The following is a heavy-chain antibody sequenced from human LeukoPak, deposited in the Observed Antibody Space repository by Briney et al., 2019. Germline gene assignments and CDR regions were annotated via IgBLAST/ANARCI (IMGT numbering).Heavy chain of an antibody. V-gene: IGHV3-21*01. CDR2: ISSSSSYI. CDR3: ARDGVGAPFRVFDY. J-gene: IGHJ4*02. Sequence: GGSLRLSCTTSGFTFGDYAMTWFRQAPGKGLEWVSSISSSSSYIYYADSVKGRFTISRDNAKNSLYLQMNSLRAEDTAVYYCARDGVGAPFRVFDYWGQGTLVTVSS. D-gene: IGHD1-26*01. CDR1: GFTFGDYA.